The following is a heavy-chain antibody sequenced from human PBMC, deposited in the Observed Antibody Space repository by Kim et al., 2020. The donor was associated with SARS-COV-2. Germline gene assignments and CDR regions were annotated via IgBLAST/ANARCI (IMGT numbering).Heavy chain of an antibody. D-gene: IGHD6-19*01. CDR2: IYYSGST. CDR1: GGSISSYY. CDR3: ARETVDSSGWYTSYHYFDY. Sequence: SETLSLTCTVSGGSISSYYWSWIRQPPGKGLEWIGYIYYSGSTNYNPSLKSRVTISVDTSKNQFSLKLSSVTAADTAVYYCARETVDSSGWYTSYHYFDYWGQGTLVTVSS. V-gene: IGHV4-59*01. J-gene: IGHJ4*02.